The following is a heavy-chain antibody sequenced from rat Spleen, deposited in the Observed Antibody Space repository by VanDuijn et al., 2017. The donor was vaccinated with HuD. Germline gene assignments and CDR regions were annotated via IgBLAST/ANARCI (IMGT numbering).Heavy chain of an antibody. D-gene: IGHD1-11*01. CDR2: IIYDGRRT. CDR3: ARHYGGYSEYVMDA. V-gene: IGHV5-7*01. J-gene: IGHJ4*01. Sequence: EVQLVESGGGLVQPGSSLKLSCAASGLSFSNYNMAWVRQAPKKGLEWVATIIYDGRRTYYRDSVKGRFTISRDNAKSTLYLQMDSLRSEDTATYYCARHYGGYSEYVMDAWGQGASVTVSS. CDR1: GLSFSNYN.